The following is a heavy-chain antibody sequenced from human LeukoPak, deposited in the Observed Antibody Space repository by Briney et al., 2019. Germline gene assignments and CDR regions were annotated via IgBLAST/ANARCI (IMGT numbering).Heavy chain of an antibody. CDR1: GDSVSSNSAA. J-gene: IGHJ6*03. CDR2: TYYRSKWYN. V-gene: IGHV6-1*01. CDR3: ARGDLSYSYYYMDV. Sequence: SQTLSLTCAISGDSVSSNSAAWNWIRQSPSRGLEWLGSTYYRSKWYNDYAVSVNSRITINTGTSNNQFSLQLNSVTPADTAVYYCARGDLSYSYYYMDVWGKGTTVTVSS.